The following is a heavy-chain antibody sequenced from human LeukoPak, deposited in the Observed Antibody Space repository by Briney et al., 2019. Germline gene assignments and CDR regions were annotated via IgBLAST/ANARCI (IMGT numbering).Heavy chain of an antibody. CDR2: ISSDGTNK. D-gene: IGHD3-3*02. Sequence: PGRSLRLSCATSGFTFSSYAMHWVRQAPGKGLEGVAVISSDGTNKYYADSVKGRFTISRDNSKNTPYLQMNSLRAEDPAVYYCARVSIFGVVIPPDYWGQGTLVTVSS. CDR3: ARVSIFGVVIPPDY. J-gene: IGHJ4*02. CDR1: GFTFSSYA. V-gene: IGHV3-30*17.